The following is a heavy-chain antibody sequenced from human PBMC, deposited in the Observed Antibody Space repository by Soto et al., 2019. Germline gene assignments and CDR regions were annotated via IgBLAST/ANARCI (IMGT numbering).Heavy chain of an antibody. CDR3: ARDGGSYHNTFYYYGMDV. CDR2: IIPILGIA. D-gene: IGHD1-26*01. V-gene: IGHV1-69*04. J-gene: IGHJ6*02. CDR1: GGTFSSYT. Sequence: GASVKVSCKASGGTFSSYTISWVRQAPGQGLEWMGRIIPILGIANYAQKFQGRVTITADKSTSTAYMELSSLRSEDTAVYYCARDGGSYHNTFYYYGMDVWGQGTTVTVSS.